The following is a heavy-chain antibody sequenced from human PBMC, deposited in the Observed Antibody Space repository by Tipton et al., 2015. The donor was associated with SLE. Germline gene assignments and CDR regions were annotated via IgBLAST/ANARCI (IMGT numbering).Heavy chain of an antibody. D-gene: IGHD7-27*01. J-gene: IGHJ3*01. CDR3: ARALPQLGRRDAFDV. V-gene: IGHV1-2*02. Sequence: QLVQSGAEVKEPGASVKVSCQASGYTFTDYYIHWVRQAPGEGLDWVGWINPNSGGTDSAQKFQGRVTMTRDTSITTAYMDLRSLRSDDSAVYYCARALPQLGRRDAFDVWGQGTMVTVSS. CDR1: GYTFTDYY. CDR2: INPNSGGT.